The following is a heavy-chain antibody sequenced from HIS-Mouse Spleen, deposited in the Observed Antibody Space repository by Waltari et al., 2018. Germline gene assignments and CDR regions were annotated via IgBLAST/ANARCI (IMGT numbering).Heavy chain of an antibody. CDR1: GFTFSSYA. D-gene: IGHD6-19*01. V-gene: IGHV3-30-3*01. CDR2: ISYDGSNK. Sequence: QVQLVESGGGVVQPGRSLRLSCAASGFTFSSYAMHWVRQAPGKGMGGVAVISYDGSNKYYADSGKGRFTISRDNSKNTLYLQMNSLRAEDTAVYYCARVNGIAVAGTDAFDIWGQGTMVTVSS. J-gene: IGHJ3*02. CDR3: ARVNGIAVAGTDAFDI.